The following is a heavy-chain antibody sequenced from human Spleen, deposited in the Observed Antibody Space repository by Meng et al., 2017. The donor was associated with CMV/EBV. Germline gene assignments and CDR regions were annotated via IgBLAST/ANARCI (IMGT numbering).Heavy chain of an antibody. V-gene: IGHV3-23*01. CDR2: MYSNSVTS. Sequence: GGSLRLSCTASGFAFNTYAMSWVRQAPGKGLEWVSSMYSNSVTSFYADSVKGRFTISRDDSKNTLYLQMSNLRVEDTAIYYCAKESSDFAVEDYWGQGTLVTVSS. D-gene: IGHD6-19*01. J-gene: IGHJ4*02. CDR3: AKESSDFAVEDY. CDR1: GFAFNTYA.